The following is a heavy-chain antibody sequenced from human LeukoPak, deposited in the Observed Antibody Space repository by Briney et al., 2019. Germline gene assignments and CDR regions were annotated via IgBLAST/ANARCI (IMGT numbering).Heavy chain of an antibody. CDR1: GYTFTSYY. J-gene: IGHJ4*02. Sequence: ASVKVSCKASGYTFTSYYMHWVRQAPGQGLEWMGWMNPNSGNTGYAQKFQGRVTITRNTSISTAYMELSSLRSEDTAVYYCARATRGYSYGLSYWGQGTLVTVSS. CDR3: ARATRGYSYGLSY. CDR2: MNPNSGNT. D-gene: IGHD5-18*01. V-gene: IGHV1-8*03.